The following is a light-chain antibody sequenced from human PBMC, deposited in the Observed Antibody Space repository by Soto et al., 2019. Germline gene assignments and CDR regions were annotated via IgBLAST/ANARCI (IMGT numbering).Light chain of an antibody. CDR1: SSDVGGYNY. CDR3: SSFAGSNNYV. V-gene: IGLV2-8*01. Sequence: QSALTQPPSASGSPGQSVTISCTGTSSDVGGYNYVSWYQQHPGKAPKLMIYEVTKRPSGVPDRFSDSKSGNTASLTVSGLQAEDEAEYYCSSFAGSNNYVFGTGTKLTVL. J-gene: IGLJ1*01. CDR2: EVT.